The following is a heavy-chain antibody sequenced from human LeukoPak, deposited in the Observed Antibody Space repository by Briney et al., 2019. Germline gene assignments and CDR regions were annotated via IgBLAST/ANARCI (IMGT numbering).Heavy chain of an antibody. CDR2: ISSRTTYI. J-gene: IGHJ4*02. CDR3: VRDRSGSYPYYFDF. Sequence: GGSLRLSCAASGFTFSDYSMNWVRQAPGEGLEWVSSISSRTTYISYADSLKGRFTISRDNAKNSLYLQMNSLRAEDTAVYYCVRDRSGSYPYYFDFWGQGTLVTVSS. D-gene: IGHD1-26*01. CDR1: GFTFSDYS. V-gene: IGHV3-21*01.